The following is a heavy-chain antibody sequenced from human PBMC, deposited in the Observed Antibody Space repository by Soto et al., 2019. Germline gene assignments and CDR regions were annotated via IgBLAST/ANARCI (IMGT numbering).Heavy chain of an antibody. CDR3: ARASITMVRGVITPLAY. V-gene: IGHV1-18*01. D-gene: IGHD3-10*01. CDR1: GYTFTSYG. Sequence: ASVKVSCKASGYTFTSYGISWVRQAPGQGLEKMGWISAYNGNTNYAQKLQGRVTMTTDTSTSTAYMELRSLRSDDTAVYYCARASITMVRGVITPLAYWGQGTLVTVSS. J-gene: IGHJ4*02. CDR2: ISAYNGNT.